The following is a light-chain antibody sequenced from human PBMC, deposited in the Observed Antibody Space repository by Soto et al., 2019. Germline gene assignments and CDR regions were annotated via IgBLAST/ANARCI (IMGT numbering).Light chain of an antibody. J-gene: IGKJ1*01. CDR1: QSVTYDQ. CDR2: GAS. CDR3: QQYGDLPPA. V-gene: IGKV3-20*01. Sequence: EIVLTQSPDTLSLSPGERATLSCRASQSVTYDQLAWYRQKPGQAPRLLIYGASSRAAGIPDRFSGSGSGTDFTLTISRLEPEDFVVYHCQQYGDLPPAFGQGTEVEIK.